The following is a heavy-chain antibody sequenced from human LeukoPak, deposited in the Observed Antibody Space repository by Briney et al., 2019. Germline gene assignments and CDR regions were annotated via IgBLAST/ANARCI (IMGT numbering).Heavy chain of an antibody. Sequence: ASVKVSCKASGYTFTSYYMHWVRQAPGQGLEWMGIINPSGGSTSYAQKFQGRVTMTRDTSTSTVYMELSSLRSEDTAVYYCARGAIFGVVINHFDYWGQGTLVTVFS. J-gene: IGHJ4*02. V-gene: IGHV1-46*01. CDR1: GYTFTSYY. CDR3: ARGAIFGVVINHFDY. D-gene: IGHD3-3*01. CDR2: INPSGGST.